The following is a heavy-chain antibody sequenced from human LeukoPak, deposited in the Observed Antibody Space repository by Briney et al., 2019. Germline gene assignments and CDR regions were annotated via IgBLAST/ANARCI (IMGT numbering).Heavy chain of an antibody. V-gene: IGHV3-15*07. Sequence: PGGSLRLSCAASGFTFSKVWMNWVRQAPGKGLEWVGRIKSNSDGGATDYGAPVKGRFTISRDDSKNTLYLQMNSLKTEDTAVYYCTTYAYSSGYYYFDSWGQGTLVTVSS. D-gene: IGHD6-19*01. CDR2: IKSNSDGGAT. J-gene: IGHJ4*02. CDR1: GFTFSKVW. CDR3: TTYAYSSGYYYFDS.